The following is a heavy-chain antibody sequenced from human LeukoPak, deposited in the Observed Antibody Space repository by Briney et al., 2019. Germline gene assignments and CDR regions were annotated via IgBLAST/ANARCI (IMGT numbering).Heavy chain of an antibody. J-gene: IGHJ4*02. D-gene: IGHD1-14*01. CDR2: INPNSGGT. V-gene: IGHV1-2*02. Sequence: ASVTVSCKASGYTFIGYYMHWVRQAPGQGLEWMGWINPNSGGTNYAQKFQGRVTMTRERSISTAYMELSRLRSDDTAVYYCAKDHTIRSFDSWGQGTLVTVSS. CDR1: GYTFIGYY. CDR3: AKDHTIRSFDS.